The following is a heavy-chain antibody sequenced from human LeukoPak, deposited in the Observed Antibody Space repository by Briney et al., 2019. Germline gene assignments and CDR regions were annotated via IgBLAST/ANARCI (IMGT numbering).Heavy chain of an antibody. Sequence: PGGSLRLSCTASGFTFSNYWMSWVRQAPGKGLEWVANIKQDGSERYYVGSVKGRFTISRDNTKNSLYLQMNSLRAEDTAVYYCARDGNWNDYLDYWGQGTLVTVSS. CDR3: ARDGNWNDYLDY. J-gene: IGHJ4*02. CDR2: IKQDGSER. D-gene: IGHD1-1*01. CDR1: GFTFSNYW. V-gene: IGHV3-7*03.